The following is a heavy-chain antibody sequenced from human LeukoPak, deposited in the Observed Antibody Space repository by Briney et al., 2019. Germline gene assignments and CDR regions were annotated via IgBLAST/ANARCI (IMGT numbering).Heavy chain of an antibody. Sequence: SETLSLTCTVSGYSISSGYYWGWIRQPPGKGLEWIGSIYHSGSTYYNPSLKSRVTISVDTSKNQFSLKLSSVTAADTAVYYCAREGDSSREEPEAMDVWGKGTTVTVSS. CDR2: IYHSGST. CDR1: GYSISSGYY. CDR3: AREGDSSREEPEAMDV. D-gene: IGHD6-13*01. V-gene: IGHV4-38-2*02. J-gene: IGHJ6*03.